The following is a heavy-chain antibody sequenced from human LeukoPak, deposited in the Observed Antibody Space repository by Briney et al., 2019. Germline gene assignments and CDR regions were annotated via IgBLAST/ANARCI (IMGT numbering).Heavy chain of an antibody. CDR1: GYTFTGYY. V-gene: IGHV1-18*04. CDR3: ARGDPRGAFDI. D-gene: IGHD3-10*01. J-gene: IGHJ3*02. CDR2: ISAYNGNT. Sequence: ASVKVSCKASGYTFTGYYMHWVRQAPGQGLEWMGWISAYNGNTNYAQKLQGRVTMTTDTSTSTAYMELRSLRSDDTAVYYCARGDPRGAFDIWGQGTMVTVSS.